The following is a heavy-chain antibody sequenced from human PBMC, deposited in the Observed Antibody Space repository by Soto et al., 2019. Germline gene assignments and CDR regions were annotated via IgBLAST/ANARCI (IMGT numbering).Heavy chain of an antibody. CDR3: AREYTAWPLAYGLDV. D-gene: IGHD2-2*02. J-gene: IGHJ6*02. CDR2: ISSRSDI. V-gene: IGHV3-21*01. Sequence: GGSLRLSXVGSGFTFSTYSINWVRQAPGKGLEWVSSISSRSDIYYADSVKGRFTISRDNAKNSVSLQMNSLRAEDTAVYHCAREYTAWPLAYGLDVWGQGTTVTVSS. CDR1: GFTFSTYS.